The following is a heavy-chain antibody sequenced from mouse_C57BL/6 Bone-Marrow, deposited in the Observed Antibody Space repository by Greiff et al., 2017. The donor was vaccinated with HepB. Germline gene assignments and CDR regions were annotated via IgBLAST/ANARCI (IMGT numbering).Heavy chain of an antibody. CDR2: IRSKSNNYAT. CDR3: VGAGSSYDYAMDY. Sequence: EVHLVESGGGLVQPKGSLKLSCAASGFSFNTYAMNWVRQAPGKGLEWVARIRSKSNNYATYYADSVKDRFTISRDDSESMLYLQMNNSKTEDTAMYYCVGAGSSYDYAMDYWGQGTSVTVSS. D-gene: IGHD1-1*01. V-gene: IGHV10-1*01. J-gene: IGHJ4*01. CDR1: GFSFNTYA.